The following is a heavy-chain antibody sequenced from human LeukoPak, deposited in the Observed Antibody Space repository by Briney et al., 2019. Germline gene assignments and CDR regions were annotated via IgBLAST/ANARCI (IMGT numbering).Heavy chain of an antibody. V-gene: IGHV3-23*01. CDR3: AKDGFSVGI. CDR2: ISGSGDST. D-gene: IGHD3-10*01. J-gene: IGHJ3*02. Sequence: GGSLRLSCAASGSTFSRYTMSWVRQAPGKGLEWVSAISGSGDSTYYADSVKGRFTISRDNSKNTLYLHMNSLRAEDTAVYYCAKDGFSVGIWGQGTMVTVSS. CDR1: GSTFSRYT.